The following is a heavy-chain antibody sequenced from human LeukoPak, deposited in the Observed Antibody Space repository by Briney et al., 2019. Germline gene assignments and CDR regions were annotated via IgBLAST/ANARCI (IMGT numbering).Heavy chain of an antibody. D-gene: IGHD2-15*01. CDR3: ARSEGPAYCSGGTCYQTPAEYFQH. CDR1: GYTFTSYG. J-gene: IGHJ1*01. V-gene: IGHV1-18*01. CDR2: ISTYNGSP. Sequence: ASVKVSCKASGYTFTSYGINWVRQAPGQGLEWMGWISTYNGSPNYAQKLQGRVTMTTDTSTSTAYMELRSLRSDDTAVYYCARSEGPAYCSGGTCYQTPAEYFQHWGQGTLVTVSS.